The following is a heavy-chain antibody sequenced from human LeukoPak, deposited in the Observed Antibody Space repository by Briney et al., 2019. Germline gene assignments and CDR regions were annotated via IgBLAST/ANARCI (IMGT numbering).Heavy chain of an antibody. D-gene: IGHD3/OR15-3a*01. V-gene: IGHV4-39*01. Sequence: SETLSLTCTVSGVSISSSNSYWGWLRQPPGRGLEWVGSIYYSGNTYYNASLKSQVSISINTSKNQFSLRLTSVTAADTAVYYCARQTGSGLFILPGGQGTLVTVSS. CDR3: ARQTGSGLFILP. CDR1: GVSISSSNSY. J-gene: IGHJ4*02. CDR2: IYYSGNT.